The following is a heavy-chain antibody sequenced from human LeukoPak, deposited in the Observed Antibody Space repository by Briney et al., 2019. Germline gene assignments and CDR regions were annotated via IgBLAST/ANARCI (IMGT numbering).Heavy chain of an antibody. V-gene: IGHV3-53*04. CDR1: GFTVSRNY. D-gene: IGHD3-22*01. CDR2: FYIGAIT. Sequence: GGSLRLSCAASGFTVSRNYMSWVRQAPGKGLEWVSVFYIGAITFYADSVKGRFTISRHNSKNTLYLQMNSLRAEDTAVYYCASLTYYYDSSGYAYDVWGQGTLLTVSS. CDR3: ASLTYYYDSSGYAYDV. J-gene: IGHJ4*02.